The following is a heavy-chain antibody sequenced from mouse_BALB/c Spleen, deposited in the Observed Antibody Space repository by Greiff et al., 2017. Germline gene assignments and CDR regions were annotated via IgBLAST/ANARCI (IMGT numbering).Heavy chain of an antibody. V-gene: IGHV1-82*01. J-gene: IGHJ3*01. D-gene: IGHD1-1*01. Sequence: QVQLQQSGPELVKPGASVKISCKASGYAFSSSWMNWVKQRPGQGLEWIGRIYPGDGDTNYNGKFKGKATLTADKSSSTAYMQLSSLTSVDSAVYFCARWGTVGFAYWGQGTLVTVSA. CDR1: GYAFSSSW. CDR2: IYPGDGDT. CDR3: ARWGTVGFAY.